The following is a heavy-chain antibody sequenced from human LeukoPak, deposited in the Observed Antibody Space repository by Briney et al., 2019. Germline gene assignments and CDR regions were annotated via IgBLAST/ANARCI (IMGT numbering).Heavy chain of an antibody. CDR1: GYSLSSGYY. CDR2: IYTSGNT. J-gene: IGHJ4*02. Sequence: SETLSLTCTASGYSLSSGYYWGWIRQPPGKGLEWIGRIYTSGNTNYNPSLRSRVTISVDTSKNQFSLNLSSVTAADTAVYYCARGLHCSSTTCKGSYFDYWGQGTLVTVSS. D-gene: IGHD2-2*01. CDR3: ARGLHCSSTTCKGSYFDY. V-gene: IGHV4-38-2*02.